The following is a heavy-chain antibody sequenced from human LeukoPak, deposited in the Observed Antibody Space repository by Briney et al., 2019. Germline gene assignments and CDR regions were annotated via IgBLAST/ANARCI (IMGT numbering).Heavy chain of an antibody. CDR2: IYYNGNT. J-gene: IGHJ4*02. CDR3: ARDSPPITMVRGGGGKSFDH. CDR1: GGSIRNSSYY. Sequence: SETLSLTCTVSGGSIRNSSYYWGWIRQPPGKGLEWIANIYYNGNTYYNPSLKSRVTISLDTSKNQFSLSLSSVTAADTAVYYCARDSPPITMVRGGGGKSFDHWGQGTLVTVSS. V-gene: IGHV4-39*07. D-gene: IGHD3-10*01.